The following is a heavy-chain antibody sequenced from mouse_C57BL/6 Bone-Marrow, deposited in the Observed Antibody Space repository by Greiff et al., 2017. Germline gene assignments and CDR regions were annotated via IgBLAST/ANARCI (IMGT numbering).Heavy chain of an antibody. D-gene: IGHD1-1*01. Sequence: VQLKQSGPGLVQPSQSLSITCTVSGFSLTSYGVHWVRQSPGKGLEWLGVIWSGGSTDYNAAFISRLSISKDNSKSQVFFKMNSLQADDTAIYYWAASYYGSLYAMDYWGQGTSVTVSS. CDR1: GFSLTSYG. J-gene: IGHJ4*01. CDR2: IWSGGST. V-gene: IGHV2-2*01. CDR3: AASYYGSLYAMDY.